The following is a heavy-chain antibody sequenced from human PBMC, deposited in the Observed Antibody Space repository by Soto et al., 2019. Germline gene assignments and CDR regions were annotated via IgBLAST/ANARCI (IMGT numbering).Heavy chain of an antibody. J-gene: IGHJ3*02. V-gene: IGHV3-23*01. CDR3: AYDFWMGSGYYAFDI. Sequence: GGSLRLSCAASGFTFSSYAMSWVRQAPGKGLEWVSAISGSGGSTYYADSVKGRFTISRDNSKNTLYLQMNSLRAEDTAVYYCAYDFWMGSGYYAFDIWGQGTMVTVSS. CDR1: GFTFSSYA. CDR2: ISGSGGST. D-gene: IGHD3-3*01.